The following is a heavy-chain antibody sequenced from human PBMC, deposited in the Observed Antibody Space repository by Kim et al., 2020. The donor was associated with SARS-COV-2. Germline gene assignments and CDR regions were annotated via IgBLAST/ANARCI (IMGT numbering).Heavy chain of an antibody. J-gene: IGHJ4*01. V-gene: IGHV4-34*01. D-gene: IGHD3-22*01. CDR3: ASRGYYDSSGYYPFDY. Sequence: SETLSLTCAVYGGSFSGYYWSWIRQPPGKGLEWIGEINHSGSTNYNPSLKSRVTISVDTSKNQFSLKLSSVTAADTAVYYCASRGYYDSSGYYPFDYWG. CDR2: INHSGST. CDR1: GGSFSGYY.